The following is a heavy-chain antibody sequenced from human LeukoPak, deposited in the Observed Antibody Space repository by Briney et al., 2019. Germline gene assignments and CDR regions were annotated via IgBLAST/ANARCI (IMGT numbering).Heavy chain of an antibody. V-gene: IGHV3-53*01. CDR2: IYSSGST. D-gene: IGHD5-12*01. CDR1: GFTVSSNY. CDR3: ARAGSGYAHYYFDY. Sequence: PGGSLRLSCAASGFTVSSNYMSWVRQAPGKGLEWVSVIYSSGSTYYADSVKGRFTISRDNSKNTLYLQMNSLRAEDTAVYYCARAGSGYAHYYFDYWGQGTLVTVSS. J-gene: IGHJ4*02.